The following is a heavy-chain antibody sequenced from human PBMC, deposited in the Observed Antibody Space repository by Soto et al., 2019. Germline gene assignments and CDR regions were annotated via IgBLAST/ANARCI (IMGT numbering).Heavy chain of an antibody. J-gene: IGHJ5*02. CDR3: ARVPDR. Sequence: SETLSLTCSVSGGSISSGGYYWSWIRQHPGKGLEWIGYMYNSVSTYYNPSLKSRVTISVDKSKNQFSLKLSSVTAADTAVYYCARVPDRWGQGTLVTVSS. D-gene: IGHD2-2*01. CDR2: MYNSVST. CDR1: GGSISSGGYY. V-gene: IGHV4-31*03.